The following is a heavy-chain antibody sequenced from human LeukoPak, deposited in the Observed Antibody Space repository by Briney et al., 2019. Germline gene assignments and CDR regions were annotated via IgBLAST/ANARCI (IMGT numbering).Heavy chain of an antibody. D-gene: IGHD4-17*01. CDR2: ISWNSGSI. CDR3: ARVALRYAFDI. J-gene: IGHJ3*02. V-gene: IGHV3-9*01. Sequence: GGSLRLSCAASGFTFDDYAMHWVRQAPGKGLEWVSGISWNSGSIGYADSVKGRFTISRDNAKNSLYLQMNSLRAEDTAVYYCARVALRYAFDIWGQGTMVTVSS. CDR1: GFTFDDYA.